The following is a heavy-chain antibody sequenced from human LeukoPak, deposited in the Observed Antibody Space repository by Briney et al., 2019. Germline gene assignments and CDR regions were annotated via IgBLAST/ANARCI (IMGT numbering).Heavy chain of an antibody. CDR3: ARDPYCGGDCYPLYMDV. J-gene: IGHJ6*03. CDR2: ISYDGSNK. CDR1: GFTFSSYG. D-gene: IGHD2-21*02. V-gene: IGHV3-30*03. Sequence: GGSLRLSCAASGFTFSSYGMHWVRQAPGKGLEWVAVISYDGSNKYYADSVKGRFTISRDNAKNSLYLQMNSLRAEDTAVYYCARDPYCGGDCYPLYMDVWGKGTTVTVSS.